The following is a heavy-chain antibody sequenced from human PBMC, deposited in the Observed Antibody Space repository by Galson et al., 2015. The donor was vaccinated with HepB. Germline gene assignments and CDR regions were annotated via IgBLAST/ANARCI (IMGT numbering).Heavy chain of an antibody. Sequence: SLRLSCAASGFTFDDYTMHWVRQAPGRGLEWVSLISWDGGSTYYTDSVKGRFTISRDNSKNSLYLQMNSLRTEDTALYYCAKGPPGGLDWYFDLWGCGTLVTVSS. CDR1: GFTFDDYT. J-gene: IGHJ2*01. D-gene: IGHD1-14*01. CDR2: ISWDGGST. V-gene: IGHV3-43*01. CDR3: AKGPPGGLDWYFDL.